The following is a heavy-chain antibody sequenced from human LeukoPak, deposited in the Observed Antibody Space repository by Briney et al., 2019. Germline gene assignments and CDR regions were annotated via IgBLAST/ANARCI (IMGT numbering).Heavy chain of an antibody. CDR2: ISYDGSNK. D-gene: IGHD2-21*02. J-gene: IGHJ4*02. V-gene: IGHV3-30*18. CDR1: GFPFSSYG. CDR3: AKGANCGGDCYSYFHY. Sequence: GGSLRLSCAASGFPFSSYGMHWVRQAPGKGLEGVAVISYDGSNKYYADSVKGRFTISRDNSKNTLYLQMNSLRGEDTAVYYCAKGANCGGDCYSYFHYWGQGTLVTVSS.